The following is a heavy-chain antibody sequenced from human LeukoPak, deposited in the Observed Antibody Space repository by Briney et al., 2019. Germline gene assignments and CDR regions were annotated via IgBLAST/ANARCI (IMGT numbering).Heavy chain of an antibody. CDR1: GYTFTGYY. Sequence: ASVKVSCKASGYTFTGYYMHWVRQAPGQGLEWMGWINPNSGGTNYAQKFQGRVTMTRDTSISTAYMELSRLRSDDTAVYYCARGAPLLLWFGELSYYYYYGMDVWGQGTTVTASS. V-gene: IGHV1-2*02. J-gene: IGHJ6*02. D-gene: IGHD3-10*01. CDR2: INPNSGGT. CDR3: ARGAPLLLWFGELSYYYYYGMDV.